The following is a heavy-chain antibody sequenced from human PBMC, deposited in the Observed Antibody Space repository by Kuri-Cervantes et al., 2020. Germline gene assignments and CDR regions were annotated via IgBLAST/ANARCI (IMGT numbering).Heavy chain of an antibody. CDR1: GFTFSSYS. V-gene: IGHV3-21*04. Sequence: GGSLRLSCAASGFTFSSYSMNWVRQAPGKGLEWVSSITSTSNYIYYADSVKGRFTISRDNAKNSLYLQMNSLRAEDTAVYYCARGMGRYGSGSYVFDYWSQGTLVTVSS. CDR2: ITSTSNYI. J-gene: IGHJ4*02. D-gene: IGHD3-10*01. CDR3: ARGMGRYGSGSYVFDY.